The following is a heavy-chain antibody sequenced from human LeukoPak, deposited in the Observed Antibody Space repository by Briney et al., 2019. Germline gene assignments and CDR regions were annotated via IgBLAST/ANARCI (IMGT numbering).Heavy chain of an antibody. CDR2: INSDGSST. J-gene: IGHJ4*02. D-gene: IGHD6-6*01. Sequence: GGSLRLSCAASGFTFSSYWMHWVRQAPGKGLVWVSRINSDGSSTSYADSVKGRFTIFRDNAKNTLYLQMNSLRAEDTAVYYCARLRGIAARVGLDYWGQGTLVTVSS. CDR3: ARLRGIAARVGLDY. CDR1: GFTFSSYW. V-gene: IGHV3-74*01.